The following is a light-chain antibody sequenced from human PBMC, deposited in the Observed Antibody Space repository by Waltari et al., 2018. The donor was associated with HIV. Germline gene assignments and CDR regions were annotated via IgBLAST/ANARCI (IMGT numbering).Light chain of an antibody. CDR2: VNSDGSH. Sequence: QVVLTQSPSASASLGASVKLTCTLDSGHTKYAIAWHQQHPEKGPRNVMKVNSDGSHNKGDGIPDRFSGSSSGAERYLTISSLQSEDEGDYYCQTWGSGIRVFGGGTRLTVL. CDR1: SGHTKYA. CDR3: QTWGSGIRV. J-gene: IGLJ3*02. V-gene: IGLV4-69*01.